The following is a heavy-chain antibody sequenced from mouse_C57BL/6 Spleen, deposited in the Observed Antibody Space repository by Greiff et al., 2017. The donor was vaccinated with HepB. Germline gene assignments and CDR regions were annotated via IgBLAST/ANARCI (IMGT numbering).Heavy chain of an antibody. CDR3: ARGGYDKGFAY. J-gene: IGHJ3*01. CDR1: YFAFMASA. D-gene: IGHD2-2*01. V-gene: IGHV1-49*01. CDR2: FTLYSDAT. Sequence: LQQSGAELVRPGSSVKLSCKASYFAFMASAMHWVKQRPGHGLEWIGTFTLYSDATEYSENFKGKATLTANTSSSTAYMELSSLTSEDSAVYYCARGGYDKGFAYWGEGTLVTVSA.